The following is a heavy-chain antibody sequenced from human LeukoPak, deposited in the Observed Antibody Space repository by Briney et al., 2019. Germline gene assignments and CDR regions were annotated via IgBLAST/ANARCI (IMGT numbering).Heavy chain of an antibody. J-gene: IGHJ6*03. CDR1: GFTFRNYA. CDR2: ISSSGSTI. V-gene: IGHV3-48*04. D-gene: IGHD2-2*01. Sequence: GGSLRLSCTASGFTFRNYAMTWVRQAPGKGQEWVSYISSSGSTIYYADSVKGRFTISRDNAKNSLYLQMNSLRAEDTAVYYCARVDCSSTSCRYYYYYYYMDVWGKGTTVTVSS. CDR3: ARVDCSSTSCRYYYYYYYMDV.